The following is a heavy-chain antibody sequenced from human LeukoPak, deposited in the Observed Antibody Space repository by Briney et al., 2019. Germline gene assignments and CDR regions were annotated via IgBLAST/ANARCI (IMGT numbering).Heavy chain of an antibody. Sequence: SETLSLTCTVSGGSISSYYWSWIRQPPGKGLEWIGYIYYAGSTSYNPSHKSRVSILVDTSKNQFSLKLSSVTAADTAVYYCARVYCDSRGYYHFDYWGQGTLVTVSS. V-gene: IGHV4-59*01. CDR3: ARVYCDSRGYYHFDY. CDR1: GGSISSYY. D-gene: IGHD3-22*01. CDR2: IYYAGST. J-gene: IGHJ4*02.